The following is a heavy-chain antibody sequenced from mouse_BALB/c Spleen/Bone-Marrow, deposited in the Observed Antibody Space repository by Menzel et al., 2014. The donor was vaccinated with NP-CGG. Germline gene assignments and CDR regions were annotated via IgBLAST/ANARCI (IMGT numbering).Heavy chain of an antibody. CDR2: IYPSDSYT. V-gene: IGHV1-69*02. D-gene: IGHD1-1*01. CDR3: TRSYGSSYKYYFDY. CDR1: GYTFTSYW. J-gene: IGHJ2*01. Sequence: VKLMESGAELVRPGASVKLSCKASGYTFTSYWINWVKQRPGQGLEWIGNIYPSDSYTNYNQKFKDKATLTVDKSSSTAYMQLSSPTSEDSAVYYCTRSYGSSYKYYFDYWGQGTTLTVSS.